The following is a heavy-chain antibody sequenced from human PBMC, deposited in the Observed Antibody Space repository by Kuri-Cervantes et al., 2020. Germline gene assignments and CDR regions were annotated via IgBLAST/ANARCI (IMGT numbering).Heavy chain of an antibody. V-gene: IGHV3-48*01. Sequence: GGSLRLSCAASGFSFNSYSMNWVRQAPGKGLEFVSYISRDSGATYYGDSVKGRFTISRDNSKNTLYLQMNSLRAEDTAVYYCARDRYQLLLTPKGAWFDPWGQGTLVTVSS. J-gene: IGHJ5*02. CDR1: GFSFNSYS. CDR2: ISRDSGAT. D-gene: IGHD2-2*01. CDR3: ARDRYQLLLTPKGAWFDP.